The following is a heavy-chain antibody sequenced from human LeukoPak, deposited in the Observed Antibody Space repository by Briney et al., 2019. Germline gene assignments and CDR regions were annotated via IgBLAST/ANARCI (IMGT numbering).Heavy chain of an antibody. J-gene: IGHJ5*02. CDR2: IYYSGST. Sequence: SETLSLTCAVYGGSFSGYYWSWIRQPPGKGLEWIGSIYYSGSTYYNPSLKSRVTISVDTSKNQFSLKLSSVTAADTAVYYCARVGPVAAAGRVWFDPWGQGTLVTVSS. V-gene: IGHV4-34*09. D-gene: IGHD6-13*01. CDR3: ARVGPVAAAGRVWFDP. CDR1: GGSFSGYY.